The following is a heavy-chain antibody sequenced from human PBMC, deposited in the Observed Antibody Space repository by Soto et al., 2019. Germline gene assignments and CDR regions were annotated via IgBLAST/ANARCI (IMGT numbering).Heavy chain of an antibody. J-gene: IGHJ6*03. V-gene: IGHV1-18*01. CDR1: GYTFTSYG. CDR3: ARDSLYDILTGYYSPWYYYCMDV. D-gene: IGHD3-9*01. Sequence: QVQLVQSGAEVKKPGASVKVSCKASGYTFTSYGITWVRQAPGQGLEWMGWISAYNGNTNYAQKLQGRVTMTTDTSTRTAYMELRSLRSDDTAVYYCARDSLYDILTGYYSPWYYYCMDVWGKGTTVTVSS. CDR2: ISAYNGNT.